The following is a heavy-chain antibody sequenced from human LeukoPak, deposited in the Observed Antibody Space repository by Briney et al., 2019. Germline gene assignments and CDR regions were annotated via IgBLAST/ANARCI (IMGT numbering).Heavy chain of an antibody. CDR2: ISGSGGST. V-gene: IGHV3-23*01. J-gene: IGHJ6*04. D-gene: IGHD3-10*01. Sequence: QPGASLRLSCAASGFTFSSYAMSWVRQAPGKGLEWVSAISGSGGSTYYADSVKGRFTISRDNSKNTLYLQMNSLSAEDTAVYYCAKGGLGIWFGELLSSRYYYGMDVWGKGTTVTVSS. CDR1: GFTFSSYA. CDR3: AKGGLGIWFGELLSSRYYYGMDV.